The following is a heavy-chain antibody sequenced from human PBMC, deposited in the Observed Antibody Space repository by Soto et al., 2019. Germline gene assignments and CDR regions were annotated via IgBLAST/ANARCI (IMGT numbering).Heavy chain of an antibody. V-gene: IGHV1-69*06. CDR1: GGTFSSYA. CDR2: IIPIFGTA. J-gene: IGHJ5*02. D-gene: IGHD1-1*01. CDR3: ARGENWNLNWFDP. Sequence: SVKVSCKASGGTFSSYAISWVRQSPGQGLEWMGGIIPIFGTANYAQKFQGRVTITADKSTSTAYMELSSLRSEDTAVYYCARGENWNLNWFDPWGQGTLVTVSS.